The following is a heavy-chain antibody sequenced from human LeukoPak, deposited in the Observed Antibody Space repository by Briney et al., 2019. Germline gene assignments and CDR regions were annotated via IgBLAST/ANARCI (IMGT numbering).Heavy chain of an antibody. CDR2: ISPYGGST. V-gene: IGHV1-46*01. D-gene: IGHD3-22*01. CDR1: GYSLTNYY. CDR3: ARGQPYYYDSSGFPFDY. J-gene: IGHJ4*02. Sequence: ASVKVSCKASGYSLTNYYMHWVRQAPGQGLEWVGLISPYGGSTNYAQTFQGRVDITRDTSTSTIYMELSSLRSEDTAVYYCARGQPYYYDSSGFPFDYWGQGTLVTVSS.